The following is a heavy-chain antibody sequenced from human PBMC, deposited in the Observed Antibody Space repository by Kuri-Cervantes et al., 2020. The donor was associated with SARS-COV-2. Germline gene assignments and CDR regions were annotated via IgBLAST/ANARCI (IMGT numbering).Heavy chain of an antibody. Sequence: SETLSLTCTVSGGSISSYYWSWIRQPPGKGLEWIGYIYYSGSTNYNPSLKSRVTISVDTSKNKFSLKLSSVTAADTAVYYCARTASTVTTNSYRYYFDYWGQGTLVTVSS. CDR1: GGSISSYY. CDR3: ARTASTVTTNSYRYYFDY. V-gene: IGHV4-59*12. D-gene: IGHD4-11*01. J-gene: IGHJ4*02. CDR2: IYYSGST.